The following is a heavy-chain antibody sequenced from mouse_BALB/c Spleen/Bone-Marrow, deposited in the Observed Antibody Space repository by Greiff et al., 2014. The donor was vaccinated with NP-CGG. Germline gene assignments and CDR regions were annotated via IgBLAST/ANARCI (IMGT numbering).Heavy chain of an antibody. CDR1: GYTFTSSW. CDR3: GRGGYGNYYFDY. J-gene: IGHJ2*01. Sequence: VQLQQSGSVLVRPGASVKLSCKASGYTFTSSWMHWAKQRPGQGLEWIGEIHPNSGNTNYNEKFKGKATLTVDTSSSTAYVDLSSLTSEDSAVYYCGRGGYGNYYFDYWGQGTTLTVSS. CDR2: IHPNSGNT. D-gene: IGHD2-1*01. V-gene: IGHV1S130*01.